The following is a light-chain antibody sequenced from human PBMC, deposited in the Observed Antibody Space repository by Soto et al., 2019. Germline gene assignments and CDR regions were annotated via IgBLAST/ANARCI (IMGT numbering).Light chain of an antibody. J-gene: IGLJ2*01. V-gene: IGLV2-8*01. CDR3: SSYAGNNKLL. CDR1: SSDVGGYNY. CDR2: EVT. Sequence: QSALTQPPSASGSPGQSVTISCTGTSSDVGGYNYVSWYQQHPGKAPKFIIYEVTKRPSGVPDRFSGSKSGNTASLTVSGLQAEDEADYYCSSYAGNNKLLFGEGTKLTVL.